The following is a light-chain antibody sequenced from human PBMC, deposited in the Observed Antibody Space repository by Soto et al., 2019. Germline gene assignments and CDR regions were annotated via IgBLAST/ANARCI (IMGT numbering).Light chain of an antibody. CDR3: QQYSNWPPIT. CDR1: QSVSIH. V-gene: IGKV3-15*01. J-gene: IGKJ5*01. CDR2: DTS. Sequence: ETVMTQSPGTLSVSLGERATLSCRASQSVSIHLAWYQQKPGQAPRLLIYDTSNRATGIPARFSGSGSGTEFTLTISSLQSEDLAVYYCQQYSNWPPITFGQGTRLEIK.